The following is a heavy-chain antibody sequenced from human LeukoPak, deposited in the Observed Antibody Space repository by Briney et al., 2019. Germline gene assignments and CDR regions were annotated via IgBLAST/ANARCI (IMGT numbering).Heavy chain of an antibody. D-gene: IGHD4-11*01. CDR2: TNVGNDYT. CDR1: GYTFTHYA. J-gene: IGHJ4*02. V-gene: IGHV1-3*01. Sequence: ASVKVSCKASGYTFTHYAVHWVRQAPGQRLEWMGWTNVGNDYTESSQKFQDRLTITSDTAATTVYMELSSLRSEDTAVYYCARDDFSTYPGLNYFDYWGQGTLVTVSS. CDR3: ARDDFSTYPGLNYFDY.